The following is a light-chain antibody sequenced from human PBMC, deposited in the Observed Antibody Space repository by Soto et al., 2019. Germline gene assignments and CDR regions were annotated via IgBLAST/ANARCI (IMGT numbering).Light chain of an antibody. CDR3: SSYAGTKNFVV. CDR2: EVY. V-gene: IGLV2-8*01. CDR1: SSDVGGYHF. J-gene: IGLJ2*01. Sequence: SALTQPPSASGPPGQSVTISCTGTSSDVGGYHFVSWYQQHPGKAPKLLIYEVYKRSSGVPDRFSGSKSGNTASLTVSGLQAEDEADYHCSSYAGTKNFVVFGGGTKLT.